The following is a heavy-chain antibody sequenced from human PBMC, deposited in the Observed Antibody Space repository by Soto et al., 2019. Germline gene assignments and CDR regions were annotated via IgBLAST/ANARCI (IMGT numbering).Heavy chain of an antibody. V-gene: IGHV3-11*01. CDR2: IDSSGTKI. CDR3: AKDRGSSNWYNWFDP. D-gene: IGHD6-13*01. J-gene: IGHJ5*02. CDR1: GYTFSDYY. Sequence: GGSLRLSCAASGYTFSDYYMSWIRQAPGKGLEWISYIDSSGTKIYYADSMKGRFTLSRDNSKNSLYLQMNSLRAEDTAVYYCAKDRGSSNWYNWFDPWGQGTLVTVSS.